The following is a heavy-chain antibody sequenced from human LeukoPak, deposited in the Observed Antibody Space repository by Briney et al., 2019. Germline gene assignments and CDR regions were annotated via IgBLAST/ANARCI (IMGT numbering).Heavy chain of an antibody. J-gene: IGHJ4*02. CDR3: ATELRYVGGYFDY. Sequence: PGGSLRLSCAASGFTVRSKYMSWVRQAPGKGPEWVSVILTGDNTYYSDSVSGRFTISRDHSRNTLYLQMNNLRAEDTAVYYCATELRYVGGYFDYWGQGTLVTVSS. CDR1: GFTVRSKY. D-gene: IGHD3-9*01. V-gene: IGHV3-53*01. CDR2: ILTGDNT.